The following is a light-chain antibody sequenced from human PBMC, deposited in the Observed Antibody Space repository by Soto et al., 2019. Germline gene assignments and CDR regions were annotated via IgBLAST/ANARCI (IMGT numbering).Light chain of an antibody. V-gene: IGKV3-20*01. Sequence: EIVLTQSPGTLSFSPGERATLSCRAVQSVSSSYLAWYQQKPGQAPRLLIYGASSRATGIPDRFSGSRSGAEFTLTISSLQSEDFAVYFCQQYNNWPPITFGQGTRLEIK. CDR3: QQYNNWPPIT. CDR2: GAS. J-gene: IGKJ5*01. CDR1: QSVSSSY.